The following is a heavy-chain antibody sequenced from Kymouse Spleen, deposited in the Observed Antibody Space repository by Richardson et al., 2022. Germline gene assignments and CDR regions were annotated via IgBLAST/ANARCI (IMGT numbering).Heavy chain of an antibody. CDR3: AKDIGIRDGYYYYYGMDV. CDR2: ISGSGGST. V-gene: IGHV3-23*04. Sequence: EVQLVESGGGLVQPGGSLRLSCAASGFTFSSYAMSWVRQAPGKGLEWVSAISGSGGSTYYADSVKGRFTISRDNSKNTLYLQMNSLRAEDTAVYYCAKDIGIRDGYYYYYGMDVWGQGTTVTVSS. D-gene: IGHD1-14*01,IGHD1-20*01,IGHD1-26*01. J-gene: IGHJ6*02. CDR1: GFTFSSYA.